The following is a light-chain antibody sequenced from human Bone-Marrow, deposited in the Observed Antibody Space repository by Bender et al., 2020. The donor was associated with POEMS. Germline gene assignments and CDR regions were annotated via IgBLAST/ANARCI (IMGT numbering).Light chain of an antibody. CDR3: TSYSDSASANWL. V-gene: IGLV2-18*02. CDR1: SSDIGNYNR. J-gene: IGLJ3*02. CDR2: EVS. Sequence: QSALTQPPSVSGSPGQSVTISCTGTSSDIGNYNRVSWYQQPPGTAPKLMIYEVSNRPSGVPDRFSGSKSGNTASLTVSRLQAEDEADYYCTSYSDSASANWLFGGGTKLTVL.